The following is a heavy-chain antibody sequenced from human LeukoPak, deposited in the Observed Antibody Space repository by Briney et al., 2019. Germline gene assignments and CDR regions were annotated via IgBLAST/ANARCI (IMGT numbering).Heavy chain of an antibody. D-gene: IGHD5-12*01. Sequence: ASVKVSCKSSGYTFINYGFSWVRQAPGQGLEWMGWISAYNGNTNYLQKFQGRVIMTTDTSTNTVYMELRSLRSDDTAVYYCARVSTNSRVAGYDPQWYFDLWGRGTPVTVSP. J-gene: IGHJ2*01. CDR1: GYTFINYG. V-gene: IGHV1-18*04. CDR2: ISAYNGNT. CDR3: ARVSTNSRVAGYDPQWYFDL.